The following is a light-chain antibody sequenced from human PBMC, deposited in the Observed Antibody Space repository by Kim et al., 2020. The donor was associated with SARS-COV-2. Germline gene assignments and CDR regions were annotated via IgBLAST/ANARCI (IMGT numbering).Light chain of an antibody. Sequence: SSELTQDPAVSVALGQTVRITCQGDSLRSYYASWYQQKPGQAPVLVIYGKNNRPSGIPDRFSGSSSGNTTSLTITGAQAEDEADYYCYSRDISGEHLVFGGGTQLAVL. CDR3: YSRDISGEHLV. V-gene: IGLV3-19*01. CDR1: SLRSYY. CDR2: GKN. J-gene: IGLJ3*02.